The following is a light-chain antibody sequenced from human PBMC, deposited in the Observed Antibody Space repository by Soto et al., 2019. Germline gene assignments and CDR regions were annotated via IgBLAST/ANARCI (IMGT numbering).Light chain of an antibody. CDR2: AAS. J-gene: IGKJ4*01. CDR3: QQSYSIPLT. V-gene: IGKV3D-15*01. CDR1: QSVSSN. Sequence: EIVMTQSPATLSVSPGERATLSCRASQSVSSNLAWYQQKPGQAPRLLISAASTGAAGVPARFSGSGSGTEFTLTISSLQPEDFATYYCQQSYSIPLTFGGGTKVDIK.